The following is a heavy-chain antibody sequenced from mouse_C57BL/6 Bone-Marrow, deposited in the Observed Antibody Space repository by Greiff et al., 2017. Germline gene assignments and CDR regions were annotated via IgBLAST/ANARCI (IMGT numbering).Heavy chain of an antibody. CDR1: GYTFTSYD. Sequence: VQLQESGPELVKPGASVKLSCKASGYTFTSYDINWVKQRPGQGLEWIGWIYPRDGSTKYNEKFKGKATLTVDTASSSAYMELHSLTSEDSAVYFCAREIRYGSSYDWYFDVWGTGTTVTVSS. CDR3: AREIRYGSSYDWYFDV. V-gene: IGHV1-85*01. CDR2: IYPRDGST. J-gene: IGHJ1*03. D-gene: IGHD1-1*01.